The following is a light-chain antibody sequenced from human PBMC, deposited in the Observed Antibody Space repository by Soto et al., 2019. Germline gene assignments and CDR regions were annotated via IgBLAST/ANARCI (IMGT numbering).Light chain of an antibody. Sequence: SYELTQPLSVSVALGQTARITCGGNNIASKNVHWYQQKPGQAPVLVIYRDSNRPSGIPERFSGSNSGNTATLTISRAQAGDEADYYCQVWDSSTYVVFGGGTQLTVL. CDR1: NIASKN. CDR2: RDS. V-gene: IGLV3-9*01. J-gene: IGLJ2*01. CDR3: QVWDSSTYVV.